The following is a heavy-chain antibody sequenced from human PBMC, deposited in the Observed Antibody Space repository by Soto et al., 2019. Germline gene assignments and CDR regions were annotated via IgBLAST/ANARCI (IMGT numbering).Heavy chain of an antibody. Sequence: GSLRLSCAASGFTFSSYAMSWVRQAPGKGLEWVSAISGSGGSTYYADSVKGRFTISRDNSKNTLYLQMNSLRAEDTAVYYCAKEGSSGWFYYYYGMDVWGQGTTVTVSS. CDR3: AKEGSSGWFYYYYGMDV. D-gene: IGHD6-19*01. CDR2: ISGSGGST. J-gene: IGHJ6*02. V-gene: IGHV3-23*01. CDR1: GFTFSSYA.